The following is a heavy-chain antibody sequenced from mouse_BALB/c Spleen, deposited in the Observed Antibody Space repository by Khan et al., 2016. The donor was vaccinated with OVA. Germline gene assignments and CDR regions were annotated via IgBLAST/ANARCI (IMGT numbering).Heavy chain of an antibody. J-gene: IGHJ3*01. V-gene: IGHV1-69*02. CDR1: GYTFTSYW. CDR2: IDPYDSET. Sequence: QVQLQQSGAELVRPGASVKLSCEASGYTFTSYWMNWVKQSPEQGLEWIGRIDPYDSETNYNQNFKDKATLTVDKSSSTAYMQLSSLTSEDAAVYYCARNPFAYRGQGTLVTVSA. CDR3: ARNPFAY.